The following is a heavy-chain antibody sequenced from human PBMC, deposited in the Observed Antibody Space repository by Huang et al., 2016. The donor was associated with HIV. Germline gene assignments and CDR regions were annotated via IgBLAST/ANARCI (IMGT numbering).Heavy chain of an antibody. V-gene: IGHV1-18*01. D-gene: IGHD3-22*01. CDR3: ARDPKYHRIGYYRQRRGIDI. CDR1: GYPFTSYG. Sequence: QIQLMQSGPELKQPGASVKVSCKASGYPFTSYGITWVRQVPGQGPEWMGWISASNGDTEYAQKFQGRVTLTTDTSTNIAYMELRSLRSDDTAKYYCARDPKYHRIGYYRQRRGIDIWGQGTMVSVSS. CDR2: ISASNGDT. J-gene: IGHJ3*02.